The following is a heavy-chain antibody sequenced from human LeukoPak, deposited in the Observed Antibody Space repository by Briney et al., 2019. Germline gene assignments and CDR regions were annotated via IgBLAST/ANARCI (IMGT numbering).Heavy chain of an antibody. J-gene: IGHJ5*02. V-gene: IGHV3-21*01. Sequence: GGSLRLSCAASGFTFSSYSMNWVRQAPGKGLEWVSSISSSSNYIYYADSVKGRFTISRDNAKNSLYLQMNSLRAEDTAVYYCARDPSSGWFLKGWFDPWGQGTLVTVSS. CDR1: GFTFSSYS. D-gene: IGHD6-19*01. CDR2: ISSSSNYI. CDR3: ARDPSSGWFLKGWFDP.